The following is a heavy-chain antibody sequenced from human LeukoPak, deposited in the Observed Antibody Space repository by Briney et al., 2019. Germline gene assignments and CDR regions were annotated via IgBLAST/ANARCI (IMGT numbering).Heavy chain of an antibody. CDR1: GCTFTSYE. D-gene: IGHD3-10*01. CDR3: ARGSYGSGSYYYL. CDR2: MNPNSGNS. Sequence: ASVRVSCKASGCTFTSYEINWVRQATGQGLEWMGWMNPNSGNSGHAQKFQGRVTMARNTSISTAYMELNSLRSEDTAVYYCARGSYGSGSYYYLWGQGTLVTVSS. V-gene: IGHV1-8*01. J-gene: IGHJ5*02.